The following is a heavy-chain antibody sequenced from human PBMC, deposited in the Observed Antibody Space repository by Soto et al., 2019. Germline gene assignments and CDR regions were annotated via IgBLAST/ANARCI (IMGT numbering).Heavy chain of an antibody. Sequence: GESLKISCKGSGYSFTSYRIGWVRQMPGKGLEWMGIIYPGDSDTRYSPSFQGQVTISADKSISTAYLQWSSLKASDTAMYYCARDRPTSRIRARDYYSAMTVWGQGTTVTVSS. J-gene: IGHJ6*02. CDR2: IYPGDSDT. D-gene: IGHD6-6*01. CDR1: GYSFTSYR. CDR3: ARDRPTSRIRARDYYSAMTV. V-gene: IGHV5-51*01.